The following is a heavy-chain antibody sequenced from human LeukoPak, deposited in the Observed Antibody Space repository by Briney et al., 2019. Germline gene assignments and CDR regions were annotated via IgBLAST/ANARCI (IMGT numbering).Heavy chain of an antibody. Sequence: PGGSLRLSCAAPGFSFRSYAIHWVRQAPGKGLEWVAVISYDGTKTYYADSVKGRFTISRDNAKNSLYLQMNSLRAEDTAVYYCARVNPISSGFYAYWGQGTPVTVSS. V-gene: IGHV3-30-3*01. CDR2: ISYDGTKT. CDR1: GFSFRSYA. J-gene: IGHJ4*02. D-gene: IGHD3-22*01. CDR3: ARVNPISSGFYAY.